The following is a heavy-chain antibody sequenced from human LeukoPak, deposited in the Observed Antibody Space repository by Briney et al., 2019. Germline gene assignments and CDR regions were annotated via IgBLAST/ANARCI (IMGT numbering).Heavy chain of an antibody. V-gene: IGHV1-18*01. CDR1: GYTFPSYG. J-gene: IGHJ4*02. CDR3: ARDGNYYDSSGYTVFFDS. Sequence: ASVKVSCKASGYTFPSYGIGWLRQSPGQGLEWMGWISAYNGNTNYAQKLQGRVTMTTDTSTSTAYMELRSLRSDDTAVYYCARDGNYYDSSGYTVFFDSWGQGTLVTVSS. D-gene: IGHD3-22*01. CDR2: ISAYNGNT.